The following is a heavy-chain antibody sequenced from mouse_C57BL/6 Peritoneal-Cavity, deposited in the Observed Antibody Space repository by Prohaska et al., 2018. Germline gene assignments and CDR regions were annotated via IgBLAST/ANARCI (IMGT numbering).Heavy chain of an antibody. Sequence: RPGSSVKLSCKASGYTFTSYWMDWVKQRPGQGLEWIGNIYPSDSETHYNQKFKDKATWTVDKSSSTAYMHLSSLTSEDSAVYYCARDYGFGYWGQGTTLTVSS. CDR2: IYPSDSET. CDR3: ARDYGFGY. J-gene: IGHJ2*01. V-gene: IGHV1-61*01. CDR1: GYTFTSYW. D-gene: IGHD1-1*01.